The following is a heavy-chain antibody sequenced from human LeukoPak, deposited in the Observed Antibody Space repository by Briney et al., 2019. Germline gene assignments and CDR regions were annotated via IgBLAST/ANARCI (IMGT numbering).Heavy chain of an antibody. CDR3: ARHPYRNYYYYGMDV. V-gene: IGHV4-39*01. J-gene: IGHJ6*02. CDR1: GGSISSSSYY. D-gene: IGHD3-16*02. CDR2: IYYSGGT. Sequence: SETLSLTCTVSGGSISSSSYYWGWIRQPPGTGLEWIGSIYYSGGTYYNPSLKSRVTISVDTSKNQFSLKLSSVTAADTAVYYCARHPYRNYYYYGMDVWGQGTTVTVSS.